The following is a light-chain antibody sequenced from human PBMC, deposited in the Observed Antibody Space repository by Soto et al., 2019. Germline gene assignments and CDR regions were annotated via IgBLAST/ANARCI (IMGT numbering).Light chain of an antibody. CDR2: DAS. CDR1: QSVSSY. CDR3: QQRSNWPSIT. J-gene: IGKJ5*01. Sequence: IVLTQSPGTLSLSPGERATLSCRASQSVSSYLAWYQQKPGQAPRLLIYDASTRATGIPARFSGSGSGTDFTLTINSLEPEDSAVYYCQQRSNWPSITFGQGTRLEIK. V-gene: IGKV3-11*01.